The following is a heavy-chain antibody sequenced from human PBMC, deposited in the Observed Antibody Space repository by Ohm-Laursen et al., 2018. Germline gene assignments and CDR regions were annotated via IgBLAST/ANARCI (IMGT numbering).Heavy chain of an antibody. J-gene: IGHJ4*02. D-gene: IGHD2-15*01. Sequence: GASVKVSCKASGYTFTSYDINWVRQATGQGLEWMGWMNPNSGNTGYAQKFQGRVTMTRNTSISTAYMELSSLRSEDTAVYYCARGGLGHRVGIHYCSGGSCYHPLRYWGQGTLVTVSS. CDR3: ARGGLGHRVGIHYCSGGSCYHPLRY. CDR2: MNPNSGNT. V-gene: IGHV1-8*01. CDR1: GYTFTSYD.